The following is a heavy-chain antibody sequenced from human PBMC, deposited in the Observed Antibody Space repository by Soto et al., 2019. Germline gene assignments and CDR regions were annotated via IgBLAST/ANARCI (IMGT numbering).Heavy chain of an antibody. CDR2: VYSNDDK. V-gene: IGHV2-5*01. D-gene: IGHD3-10*01. CDR1: GLSLSTSGVG. CDR3: THMKGSGLYRMDV. Sequence: QITLKESGPALVQPTQTLTLTCTFSGLSLSTSGVGVAWFRQPPGKSLEWLALVYSNDDKRSSPSLKNRLTITKDTSKNQVVLTMTNMDPVDTAKYYCTHMKGSGLYRMDVGGQGNTVNVSS. J-gene: IGHJ6*02.